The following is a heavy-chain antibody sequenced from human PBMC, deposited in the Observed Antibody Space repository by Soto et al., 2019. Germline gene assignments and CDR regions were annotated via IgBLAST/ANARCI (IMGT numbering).Heavy chain of an antibody. V-gene: IGHV3-74*01. CDR1: GFTFSSYW. CDR3: ARDPTYYDFWSGFPNDAFDI. J-gene: IGHJ3*02. D-gene: IGHD3-3*01. CDR2: INSDGSNT. Sequence: GGSLRLSCAASGFTFSSYWMHWVRQAPGKGLVWVSRINSDGSNTSYADSVKGRFTISRDNAKNTLYLQMNSLRAEDTAVYYCARDPTYYDFWSGFPNDAFDIWGQGTMVTVSS.